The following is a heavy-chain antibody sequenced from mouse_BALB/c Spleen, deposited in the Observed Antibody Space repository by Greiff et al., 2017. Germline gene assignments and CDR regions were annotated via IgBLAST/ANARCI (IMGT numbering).Heavy chain of an antibody. D-gene: IGHD2-3*01. CDR3: ARVDGYYFDY. Sequence: EVQRVESGGGLVKPGGSLKLSCAASGFTFSSYAMSWVRQSPEKRLEWVAEISSGGSYTYYPDTVTGRFTISRDNAKNTLYLEMSSLRSEDTAMYYCARVDGYYFDYWGQGTTLTVSA. CDR2: ISSGGSYT. V-gene: IGHV5-9-4*01. CDR1: GFTFSSYA. J-gene: IGHJ2*01.